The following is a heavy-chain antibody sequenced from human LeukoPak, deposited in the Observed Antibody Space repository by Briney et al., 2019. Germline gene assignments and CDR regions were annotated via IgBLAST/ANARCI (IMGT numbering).Heavy chain of an antibody. D-gene: IGHD1-26*01. CDR2: ISAYNGNT. CDR3: ARDRDSGSYSGYYYYYGMDV. Sequence: LRASVKVSCKASGYTFISYGISWVRQAPGQGLEWMGWISAYNGNTNYAQKLQGRVTMTTDTSTSTAYMELRSLRSDDTAVYYCARDRDSGSYSGYYYYYGMDVWGQGTTVTVSS. V-gene: IGHV1-18*01. J-gene: IGHJ6*02. CDR1: GYTFISYG.